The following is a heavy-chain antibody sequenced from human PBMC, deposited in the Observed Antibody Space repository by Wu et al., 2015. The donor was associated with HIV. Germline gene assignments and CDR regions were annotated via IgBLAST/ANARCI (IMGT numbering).Heavy chain of an antibody. D-gene: IGHD3-10*01. V-gene: IGHV1-2*02. CDR3: ARTPVLLWFGRKYYFDY. CDR2: INPNSGGT. CDR1: GYTFTGYY. Sequence: QVQLVQSGAEVKKPGASVKVSCKASGYTFTGYYMHWVRQAPGQGLEWMGWINPNSGGTNYAQKFQGRVTMTRDTSISTAYMELSRLRSDDTAVYYCARTPVLLWFGRKYYFDYWGQGTLVTVSS. J-gene: IGHJ4*02.